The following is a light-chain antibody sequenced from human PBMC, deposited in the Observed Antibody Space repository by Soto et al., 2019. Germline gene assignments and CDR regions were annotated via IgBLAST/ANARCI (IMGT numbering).Light chain of an antibody. CDR2: GAS. CDR3: QQYGRSPT. CDR1: QSVSSSS. Sequence: EIVLTQSPGTLSLSPGERATLSCRASQSVSSSSLAWYQQKPGHAPRLLIYGASSRATGIPDRFSGSGSGTDFTLTISRLEPEDFAVYYCQQYGRSPTFGQVTKLEIK. V-gene: IGKV3-20*01. J-gene: IGKJ2*01.